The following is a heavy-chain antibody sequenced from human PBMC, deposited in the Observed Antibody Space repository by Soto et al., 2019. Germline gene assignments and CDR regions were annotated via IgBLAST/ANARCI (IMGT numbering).Heavy chain of an antibody. D-gene: IGHD5-12*01. J-gene: IGHJ6*02. CDR1: GYTFTSYD. V-gene: IGHV1-8*01. CDR3: ARAGSGYDYYYYGMDV. Sequence: ASVKVSCKASGYTFTSYDINWVRQATGQGLEWMGWMNPNSGNTGYAQKFQGRVTMTRNTSISTAYMELSSLRSEDTAVYYCARAGSGYDYYYYGMDVWGQGTTVTVSS. CDR2: MNPNSGNT.